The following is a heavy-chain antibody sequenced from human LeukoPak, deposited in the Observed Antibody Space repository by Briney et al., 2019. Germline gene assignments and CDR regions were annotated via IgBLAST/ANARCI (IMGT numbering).Heavy chain of an antibody. J-gene: IGHJ4*02. D-gene: IGHD2-15*01. CDR2: IYHSGST. Sequence: SETLSLTCAVSGGSISSGGYSWRWLRQPPGKGLEWIGYIYHSGSTYYNPSLKSRVTISVDRSKNQFSLKLSSVTAADTAVYYCARGPYCSGGSCPLYFDYWGQGTLVTVSS. CDR3: ARGPYCSGGSCPLYFDY. V-gene: IGHV4-30-2*01. CDR1: GGSISSGGYS.